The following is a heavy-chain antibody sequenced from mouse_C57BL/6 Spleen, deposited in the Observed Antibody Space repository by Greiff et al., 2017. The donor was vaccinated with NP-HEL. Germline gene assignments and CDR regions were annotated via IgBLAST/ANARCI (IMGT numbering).Heavy chain of an antibody. V-gene: IGHV5-17*01. D-gene: IGHD2-3*01. J-gene: IGHJ4*01. CDR3: ARPHDGPYAMDY. CDR1: GFTFSDYG. Sequence: EVQLQQSGGGLVKPGGSLKLSCAASGFTFSDYGMHWVRQAPEKGLEWVAYISSGSSTIYYADTVKGRFTISRDNAKNTLFLQMTSLRSEDTAMYYCARPHDGPYAMDYWGQGTSVTVSS. CDR2: ISSGSSTI.